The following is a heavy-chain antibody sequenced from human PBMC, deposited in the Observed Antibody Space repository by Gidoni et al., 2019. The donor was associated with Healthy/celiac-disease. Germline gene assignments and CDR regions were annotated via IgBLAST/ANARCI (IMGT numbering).Heavy chain of an antibody. V-gene: IGHV5-51*01. D-gene: IGHD3-22*01. J-gene: IGHJ3*02. Sequence: EVQLVQSGAEVKKPGEALKISCKGSGYSFTSYWIGWVRQMPGKGLEWMGIIYPGGSDTRYSPSFQGQVTISADKSISTAYLQWSSLKAADTAMYYCARHKYYDSSGGAFDIWGQGAMVTVSS. CDR2: IYPGGSDT. CDR3: ARHKYYDSSGGAFDI. CDR1: GYSFTSYW.